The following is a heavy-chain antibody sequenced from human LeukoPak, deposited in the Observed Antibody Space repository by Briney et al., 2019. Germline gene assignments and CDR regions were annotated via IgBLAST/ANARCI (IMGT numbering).Heavy chain of an antibody. CDR3: ARHERNGGYYDY. CDR1: GGSISYCF. CDR2: IYYTGGT. V-gene: IGHV4-59*08. D-gene: IGHD3-22*01. Sequence: SETLSLTCTVSGGSISYCFWSWIRQPPGKGLEWIAYIYYTGGTDYNPSLKSRVTISVDTSKNHFSLQLSFVTAADTAVYYCARHERNGGYYDYWGRGTLVTVSS. J-gene: IGHJ4*02.